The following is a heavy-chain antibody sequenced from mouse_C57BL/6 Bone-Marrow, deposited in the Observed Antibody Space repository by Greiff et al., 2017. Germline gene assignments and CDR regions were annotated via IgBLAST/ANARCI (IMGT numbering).Heavy chain of an antibody. Sequence: QVQLQQPGAELVRPGTSVKLSCKASGYTFTSYWMHWVKQRPGQGLEWIGVIDPSDSYTNYNQKFKGKATLTVDTSSSTAYMQLSSLTSEDSAVYYCAREGTMITTGYYYAMDYWGQGTSVTVSS. CDR1: GYTFTSYW. CDR3: AREGTMITTGYYYAMDY. J-gene: IGHJ4*01. V-gene: IGHV1-59*01. D-gene: IGHD2-4*01. CDR2: IDPSDSYT.